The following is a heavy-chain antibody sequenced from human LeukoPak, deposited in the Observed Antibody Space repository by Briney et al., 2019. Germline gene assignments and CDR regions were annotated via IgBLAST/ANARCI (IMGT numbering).Heavy chain of an antibody. CDR2: INPSGGST. Sequence: ASVKVSCKAVGYTFTSFHIHWVRQAPGQGLEWMGLINPSGGSTTFAERFQGRVAMTTDRSTDTVYMELRSLKSEDTAFYYCARILRRHGTTFDYWGQGTLVTVSS. D-gene: IGHD2/OR15-2a*01. CDR1: GYTFTSFH. V-gene: IGHV1-46*01. CDR3: ARILRRHGTTFDY. J-gene: IGHJ4*02.